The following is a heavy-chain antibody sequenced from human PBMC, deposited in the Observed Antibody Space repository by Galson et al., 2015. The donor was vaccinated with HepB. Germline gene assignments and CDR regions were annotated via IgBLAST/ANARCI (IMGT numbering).Heavy chain of an antibody. J-gene: IGHJ6*02. D-gene: IGHD3-22*01. V-gene: IGHV3-30*04. CDR1: GFNFSGFT. CDR3: ARGSLHYETIPTGLDS. CDR2: LSYDGTKT. Sequence: SLRLSCAASGFNFSGFTMHWVRQTPGKGLEWVATLSYDGTKTYYADSVKGRFTISRDNSKNTLYLQMSSLRREDSAVYYCARGSLHYETIPTGLDSWGHGTTVSV.